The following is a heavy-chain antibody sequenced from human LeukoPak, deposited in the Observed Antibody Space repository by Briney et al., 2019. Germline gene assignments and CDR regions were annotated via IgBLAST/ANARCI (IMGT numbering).Heavy chain of an antibody. Sequence: DSVKDRFTISRDNSKNTLYLQMNSLRAEDTAVYYCARDGRTWLQLPDAFDIWGQGTMVTVSS. V-gene: IGHV3-30*07. D-gene: IGHD5-24*01. J-gene: IGHJ3*02. CDR3: ARDGRTWLQLPDAFDI.